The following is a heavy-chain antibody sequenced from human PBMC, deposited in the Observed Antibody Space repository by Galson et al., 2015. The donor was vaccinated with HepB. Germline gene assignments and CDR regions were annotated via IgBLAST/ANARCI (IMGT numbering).Heavy chain of an antibody. CDR2: IKQDGSEK. Sequence: SLRLSCAASGFIFSSYWMSWARQAPGKGLEWVANIKQDGSEKNYVDSVKGRFTISRDNAKNSQYLQMNSLRAEDTAVYYCAAAGLDYWGQGTLVTVSS. CDR1: GFIFSSYW. J-gene: IGHJ4*02. D-gene: IGHD6-13*01. CDR3: AAAGLDY. V-gene: IGHV3-7*03.